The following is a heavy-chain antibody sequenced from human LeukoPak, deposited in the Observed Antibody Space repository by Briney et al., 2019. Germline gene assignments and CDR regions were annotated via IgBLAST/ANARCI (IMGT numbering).Heavy chain of an antibody. D-gene: IGHD2-2*01. CDR3: ARDQGCSSTSCYLFDY. CDR2: ISSTSSTI. V-gene: IGHV3-48*01. CDR1: GFTFSSYY. Sequence: GGSLKLSCAASGFTFSSYYMNWVRQAPGKGLEWVSYISSTSSTIYYADSVKGRLTISRDNAKNSLYLQMNTLRAEDTAVYYCARDQGCSSTSCYLFDYWGQGTLVTVSS. J-gene: IGHJ4*02.